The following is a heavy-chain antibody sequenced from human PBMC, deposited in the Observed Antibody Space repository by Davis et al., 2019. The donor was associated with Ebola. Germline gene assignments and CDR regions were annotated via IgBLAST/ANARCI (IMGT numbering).Heavy chain of an antibody. D-gene: IGHD6-19*01. CDR3: ARGRIAVAPTQYYFDY. V-gene: IGHV4-38-2*02. Sequence: PSETLSLTCTVSGYSISSGYYWGWIRQPPGKGLEWIGSIYHSGSTYYNPSLKSRVTISVDTSKNQFSLKLSSVTAADTAVYYCARGRIAVAPTQYYFDYWGQGTLVTVSS. CDR2: IYHSGST. J-gene: IGHJ4*02. CDR1: GYSISSGYY.